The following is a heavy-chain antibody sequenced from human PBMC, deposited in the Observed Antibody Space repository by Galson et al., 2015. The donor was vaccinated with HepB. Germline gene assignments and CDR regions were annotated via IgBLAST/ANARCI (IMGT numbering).Heavy chain of an antibody. CDR3: ARDLGEDVVVVAATYYYYYYGMDV. Sequence: SLRLSCAASGFTFSSYSMNWVRQAPGKGLEWVSSICSSSSYIYYADSVKGRFTISRDNAKNSLYLQMNSLRAEDTAVYYCARDLGEDVVVVAATYYYYYYGMDVWGQGTTVTVSS. J-gene: IGHJ6*02. D-gene: IGHD2-15*01. V-gene: IGHV3-21*01. CDR2: ICSSSSYI. CDR1: GFTFSSYS.